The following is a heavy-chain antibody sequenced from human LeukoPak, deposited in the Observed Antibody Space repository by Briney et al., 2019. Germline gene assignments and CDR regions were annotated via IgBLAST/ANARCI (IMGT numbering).Heavy chain of an antibody. CDR2: ISSSGSTI. CDR3: ARAAIFPYYYYGMDV. J-gene: IGHJ6*02. D-gene: IGHD2/OR15-2a*01. Sequence: GGSLRLSCAASGFTFSSYSMNWVRQAPGKGLEWVSYISSSGSTIYYADSVKGRFTISRDNAKNSLYLQMNSLRAEDTAVYYCARAAIFPYYYYGMDVWGQGTTVTVSS. CDR1: GFTFSSYS. V-gene: IGHV3-48*04.